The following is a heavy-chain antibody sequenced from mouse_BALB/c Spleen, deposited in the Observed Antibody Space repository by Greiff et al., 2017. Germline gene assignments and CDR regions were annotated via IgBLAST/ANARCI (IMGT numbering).Heavy chain of an antibody. V-gene: IGHV1S16*01. CDR2: INPSNGGT. CDR3: TNWDFDY. D-gene: IGHD4-1*01. J-gene: IGHJ2*01. Sequence: VKLLESGAELVKPGASVKLSCKASGYTFTSYYMYWVKQRPGQGLEWIGEINPSNGGTNFNEKFKSKATLTVDKSSSTAYMQLSSLTSEDSAVYYCTNWDFDYWGQGTTLTVSS. CDR1: GYTFTSYY.